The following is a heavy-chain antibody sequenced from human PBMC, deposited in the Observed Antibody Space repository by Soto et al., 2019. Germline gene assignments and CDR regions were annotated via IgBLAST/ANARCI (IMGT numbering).Heavy chain of an antibody. J-gene: IGHJ5*02. CDR3: TRSLADGDGWFDP. D-gene: IGHD3-16*01. CDR1: GFTFSGSA. Sequence: GGSLRLSCAASGFTFSGSAMHWVRQASGKGLEWVGRIRSKANSYATAYAASGKGRFTISRDESTNTAYLQMNSLKTEDTAVYYCTRSLADGDGWFDPWGQGTLVTVSS. CDR2: IRSKANSYAT. V-gene: IGHV3-73*01.